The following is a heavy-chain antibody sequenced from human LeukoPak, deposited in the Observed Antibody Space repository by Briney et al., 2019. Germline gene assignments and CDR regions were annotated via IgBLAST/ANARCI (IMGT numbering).Heavy chain of an antibody. CDR3: ARSYGDLSNYYYYGMDV. Sequence: ASETLCLTCTVSGGSISSSSYYWGWIRQPPVKGLEWIGSIYYSGSTYYNPSLKSQVTISVDTSKNQFSLKLSSVTAADTAVYYCARSYGDLSNYYYYGMDVWGQGTTVTVSS. D-gene: IGHD4-17*01. CDR1: GGSISSSSYY. J-gene: IGHJ6*02. CDR2: IYYSGST. V-gene: IGHV4-39*07.